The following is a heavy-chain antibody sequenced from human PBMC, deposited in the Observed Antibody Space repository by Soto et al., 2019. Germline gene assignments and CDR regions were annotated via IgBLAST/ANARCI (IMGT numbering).Heavy chain of an antibody. D-gene: IGHD6-19*01. CDR2: IYPGDSDT. V-gene: IGHV5-51*01. Sequence: LGESLNISCKGSGYSFTIYLIGWVRQMPGKGLEWMGIIYPGDSDTRYSPSFQGQVTISADKSISTAYLQWSSLKASDTAMYYCASKKGIAVAGDDAFDIWGQGTMVTVSS. CDR3: ASKKGIAVAGDDAFDI. CDR1: GYSFTIYL. J-gene: IGHJ3*02.